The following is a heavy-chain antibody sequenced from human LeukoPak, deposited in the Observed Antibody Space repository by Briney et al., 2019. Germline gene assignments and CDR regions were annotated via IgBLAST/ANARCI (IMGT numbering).Heavy chain of an antibody. V-gene: IGHV5-51*01. CDR3: ASHDYGDYGTFKF. J-gene: IGHJ4*02. CDR2: IYPSDSDT. CDR1: GYTSINYW. Sequence: AESLKISCKGSGYTSINYWIGWGRQMPGKSLERMGIIYPSDSDTRYSPSFRGQVTISADKSISTAYLQWSSLKASDTAMYYCASHDYGDYGTFKFWGQGTLVTVSS. D-gene: IGHD4-17*01.